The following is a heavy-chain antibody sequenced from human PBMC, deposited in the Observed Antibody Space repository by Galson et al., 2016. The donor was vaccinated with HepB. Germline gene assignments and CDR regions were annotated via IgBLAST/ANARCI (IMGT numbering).Heavy chain of an antibody. CDR3: AKVFTMVRGVTNTFYYYGMDV. V-gene: IGHV1-2*02. J-gene: IGHJ6*02. CDR2: INPKSGGT. Sequence: SVKVSCKASGYTLTDYYIHWVRQAPGQGLEWMGWINPKSGGTNYAQKFQGRVTMTRDTSNSATYKELSRLKSDDTAVYYCAKVFTMVRGVTNTFYYYGMDVWGQGTTVTVSS. D-gene: IGHD3-10*01. CDR1: GYTLTDYY.